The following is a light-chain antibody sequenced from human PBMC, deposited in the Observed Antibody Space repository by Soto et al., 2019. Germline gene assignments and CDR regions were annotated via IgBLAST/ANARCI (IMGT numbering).Light chain of an antibody. Sequence: VLTQSPATLSLSPGERATLSCRASQTVSSFLAWYQQKPGQAPRLLIHDSSDRATGIPARFSGSGSGTDFTLTIRSLEPEDFAVYYCQQRSNWPLTFGGGTRVEI. CDR3: QQRSNWPLT. CDR2: DSS. V-gene: IGKV3-11*01. CDR1: QTVSSF. J-gene: IGKJ4*01.